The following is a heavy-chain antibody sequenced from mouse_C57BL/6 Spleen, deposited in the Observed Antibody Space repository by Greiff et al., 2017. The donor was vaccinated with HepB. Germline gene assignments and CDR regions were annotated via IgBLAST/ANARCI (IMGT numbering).Heavy chain of an antibody. Sequence: QVQLQQPGAELVRPGTSVKLSCKASGYTFTSYWLHWVKQRPGQGLEWIGVIDPSDSYTNYNQKFKGKATLTVDTSSSTAYMQLSSLTSEDSAVYYCARGIYFEYYFDYWGQGTTLTVSS. D-gene: IGHD2-1*01. J-gene: IGHJ2*01. CDR2: IDPSDSYT. CDR1: GYTFTSYW. CDR3: ARGIYFEYYFDY. V-gene: IGHV1-59*01.